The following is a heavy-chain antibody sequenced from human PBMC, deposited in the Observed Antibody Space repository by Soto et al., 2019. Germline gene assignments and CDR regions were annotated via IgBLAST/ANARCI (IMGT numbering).Heavy chain of an antibody. J-gene: IGHJ5*02. V-gene: IGHV1-69*08. CDR1: GGTFSSYT. CDR2: IIPILGIA. CDR3: ARDRPESTPGTPQWFDP. D-gene: IGHD1-1*01. Sequence: QVQLVQSGAEVKKPGSSVKVSCKASGGTFSSYTISWVRQAPGQGLEWMGRIIPILGIANYAQKFQGRVTITADKSTSTAYMELSSLRSEDTAVYYCARDRPESTPGTPQWFDPWGQGTLVTVSS.